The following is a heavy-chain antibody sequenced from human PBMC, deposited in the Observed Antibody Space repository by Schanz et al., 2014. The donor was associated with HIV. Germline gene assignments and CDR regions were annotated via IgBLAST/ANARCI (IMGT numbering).Heavy chain of an antibody. CDR3: AKDLVTMAHYYYYYGMDV. D-gene: IGHD3-10*01. CDR2: LWYDGSNK. CDR1: GFSISGYG. Sequence: QVQLVESGGGVVQPGKSLRLSCAASGFSISGYGMHWVRQTPGKGLEWVAVLWYDGSNKYYADSVKGRFTISRDNSKNTLYLQMNSLRAEDTAVYYCAKDLVTMAHYYYYYGMDVWGQGTTVTVSS. J-gene: IGHJ6*02. V-gene: IGHV3-33*06.